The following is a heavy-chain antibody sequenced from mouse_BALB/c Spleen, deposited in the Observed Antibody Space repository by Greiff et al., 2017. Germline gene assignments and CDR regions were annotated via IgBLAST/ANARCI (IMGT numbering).Heavy chain of an antibody. J-gene: IGHJ3*01. CDR2: ISDSGSI. CDR3: ARNWDEGFAY. D-gene: IGHD4-1*01. V-gene: IGHV3-2*02. Sequence: VQLKESGPGLVKPSQSLSLTCTVTGYSITSDYAWYWIRQFPGNQLEWMCYISDSGSISYNPSLKSRISITQDTSKNQFFLQLNSVTTEDTATYYCARNWDEGFAYWGQGTLVTVSA. CDR1: GYSITSDYA.